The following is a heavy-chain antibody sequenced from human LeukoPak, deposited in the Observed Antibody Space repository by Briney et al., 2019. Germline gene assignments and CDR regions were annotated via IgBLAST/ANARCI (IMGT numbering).Heavy chain of an antibody. J-gene: IGHJ4*02. V-gene: IGHV1-18*01. CDR3: ASGSYYFDY. D-gene: IGHD3-10*01. CDR1: GYTFISYG. Sequence: ASVKVSCKASGYTFISYGISWVRQAPGQGLQWMGLITPDNGDTKSAQNLQGRVILTTDTSTSTAYMELRSLRSDDTAVYYCASGSYYFDYLGQGTLVTVSS. CDR2: ITPDNGDT.